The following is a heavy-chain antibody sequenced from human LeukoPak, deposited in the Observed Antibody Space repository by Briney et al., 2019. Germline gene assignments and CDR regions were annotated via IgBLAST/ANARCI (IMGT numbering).Heavy chain of an antibody. V-gene: IGHV4-34*01. D-gene: IGHD2-2*01. Sequence: SETLSLTCAVYGGSFSGYYWSWIRQPPGKGLEWIGEINHSGSTNYNPSLKSRVTISVDTSKNQFSLKLSSVTAADTAVHYCASSDIVVVPAAIFVDWGQGTLVTVSS. J-gene: IGHJ4*02. CDR2: INHSGST. CDR3: ASSDIVVVPAAIFVD. CDR1: GGSFSGYY.